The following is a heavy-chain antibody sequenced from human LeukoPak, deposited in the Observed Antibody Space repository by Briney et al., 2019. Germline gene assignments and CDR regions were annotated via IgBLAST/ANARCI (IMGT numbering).Heavy chain of an antibody. CDR1: GFTFSDYY. Sequence: GGSLRLSCAASGFTFSDYYMSWIRQAPGKGLEWVSGISVSGDSTYYADSVKGRFTISRDNSKNTLYVKMSSLRAEDTAVYYCVKGLRYTSGWWDYWGQGTLVTVSS. CDR2: ISVSGDST. D-gene: IGHD6-19*01. J-gene: IGHJ4*02. CDR3: VKGLRYTSGWWDY. V-gene: IGHV3-23*01.